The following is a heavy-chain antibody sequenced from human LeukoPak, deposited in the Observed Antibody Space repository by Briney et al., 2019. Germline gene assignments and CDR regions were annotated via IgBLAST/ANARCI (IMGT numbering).Heavy chain of an antibody. CDR3: ARGLGSSGYVFGLDY. D-gene: IGHD5-12*01. V-gene: IGHV3-74*01. CDR1: GFTFSSYW. Sequence: GGSLRLSCGASGFTFSSYWMHWVRQAPGKGLVWVSRINSDGSSTSYADSVKGRFTISRDNAKNTLYLQMNSLRAEDTAVYYCARGLGSSGYVFGLDYWGQGTLVTVSA. J-gene: IGHJ4*02. CDR2: INSDGSST.